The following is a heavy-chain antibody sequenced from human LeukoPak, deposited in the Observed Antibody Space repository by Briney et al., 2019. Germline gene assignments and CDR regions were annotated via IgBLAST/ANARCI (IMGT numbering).Heavy chain of an antibody. Sequence: GGSLRLSCAASGFTFSSYSMNWVRQAPGKGLEWVSYISSSSSTIYYADSVKGRFTISRDNAKNSLYLQMNSLRDEDTAVYYCAREGLSVVTADPGAFDIWGQGTMVTVSS. J-gene: IGHJ3*02. D-gene: IGHD2-21*02. CDR2: ISSSSSTI. CDR3: AREGLSVVTADPGAFDI. V-gene: IGHV3-48*02. CDR1: GFTFSSYS.